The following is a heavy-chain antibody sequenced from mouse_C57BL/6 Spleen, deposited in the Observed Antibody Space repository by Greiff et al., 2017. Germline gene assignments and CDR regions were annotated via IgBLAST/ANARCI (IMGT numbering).Heavy chain of an antibody. CDR3: ARGLGGGFDY. CDR1: GYAFSSSW. CDR2: IYPGDGDT. Sequence: QVQLQQSGPELVKPGASVKISCKASGYAFSSSWMNWVKQRPGKGLEWIGRIYPGDGDTNYNGKFKGKATLTADKSSSTAYMQLSSLTSEASAVYFCARGLGGGFDYWGQGTTLTVSS. J-gene: IGHJ2*01. D-gene: IGHD4-1*01. V-gene: IGHV1-82*01.